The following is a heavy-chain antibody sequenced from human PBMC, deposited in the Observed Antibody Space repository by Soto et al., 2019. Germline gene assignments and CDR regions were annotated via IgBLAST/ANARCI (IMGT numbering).Heavy chain of an antibody. Sequence: QVQLQQSGPGLVKPSQTLSLTCTVSAGSISSGGYYWSWIRQHPGKGLEWIGYIYYSGSTYYNPSATSRVTISVDTSKNQSSLKLSSVTAADTAVYYCARDPRSGYDSSGYYYTGAFDIWGQGKMVTVSS. J-gene: IGHJ3*02. CDR2: IYYSGST. CDR1: AGSISSGGYY. D-gene: IGHD3-22*01. CDR3: ARDPRSGYDSSGYYYTGAFDI. V-gene: IGHV4-31*02.